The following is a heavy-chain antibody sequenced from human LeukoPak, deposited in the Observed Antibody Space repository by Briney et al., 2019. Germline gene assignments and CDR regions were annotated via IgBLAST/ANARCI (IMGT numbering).Heavy chain of an antibody. CDR1: GGSISSSSYY. V-gene: IGHV4-39*01. CDR2: IYYSGST. D-gene: IGHD1-26*01. CDR3: ARWADV. Sequence: PSETPSLTCPVSGGSISSSSYYWGWIRQPPGKGLEWIGSIYYSGSTYYNPSLKSRVTISVDTSKNQFSLKLSSVTAADTAVYYCARWADVWGQGTTVTVSS. J-gene: IGHJ6*02.